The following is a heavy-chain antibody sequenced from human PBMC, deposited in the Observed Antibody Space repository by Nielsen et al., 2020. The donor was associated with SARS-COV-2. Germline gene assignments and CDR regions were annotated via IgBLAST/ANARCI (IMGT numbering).Heavy chain of an antibody. CDR2: INSDGSST. Sequence: GESLKISCAASGFTFSSYWMHWVRQAPGKGLVCVSRINSDGSSTSYADSVKGRFTISRDNAKNTLYLQMNSLRAEDTAVYYCAGPIFGYWGQGTLVTVSS. CDR1: GFTFSSYW. J-gene: IGHJ4*02. CDR3: AGPIFGY. V-gene: IGHV3-74*01.